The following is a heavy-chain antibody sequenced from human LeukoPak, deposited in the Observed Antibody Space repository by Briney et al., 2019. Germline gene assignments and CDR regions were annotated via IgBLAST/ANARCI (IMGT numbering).Heavy chain of an antibody. V-gene: IGHV3-30*03. CDR3: ARDKVVGATYLDY. CDR2: ISYDGSNK. D-gene: IGHD1-26*01. Sequence: GGSLRLSCAASGFTFSSYGMHWVRQAPGKGLEWVAVISYDGSNKYYADSVKGRFTISRDNARNSLFLEMNSLRADDTAVYYCARDKVVGATYLDYWGQGTLVTVSS. CDR1: GFTFSSYG. J-gene: IGHJ4*02.